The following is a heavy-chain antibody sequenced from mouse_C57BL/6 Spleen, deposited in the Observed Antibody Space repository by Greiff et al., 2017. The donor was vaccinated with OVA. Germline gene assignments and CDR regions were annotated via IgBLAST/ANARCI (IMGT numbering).Heavy chain of an antibody. J-gene: IGHJ4*01. CDR1: GFTFSSYG. Sequence: EVKVVESGGDLVKPGGSLKLSCAASGFTFSSYGMSWVRQTPDKRLEWVATISSGGSYTYYPASVKGRFTISIDNAKNTLYLQMSMLKSEDTAMYYCARQGYYSNYDYAMDYWGQGTSVTVSS. V-gene: IGHV5-6*01. D-gene: IGHD2-5*01. CDR2: ISSGGSYT. CDR3: ARQGYYSNYDYAMDY.